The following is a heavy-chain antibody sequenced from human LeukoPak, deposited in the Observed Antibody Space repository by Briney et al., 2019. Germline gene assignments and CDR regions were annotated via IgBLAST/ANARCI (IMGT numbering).Heavy chain of an antibody. D-gene: IGHD1-1*01. V-gene: IGHV3-33*01. J-gene: IGHJ4*02. Sequence: GGSLRLSCAASGFTLSGYGMQWVRQAPGKGLEWLAVIRYDGTKKYYADSVKGRFTISRDNSENTLFLQMNSLRDEDTAVYYCASWNGDQGGYFEHWGQGTLVTVSS. CDR1: GFTLSGYG. CDR3: ASWNGDQGGYFEH. CDR2: IRYDGTKK.